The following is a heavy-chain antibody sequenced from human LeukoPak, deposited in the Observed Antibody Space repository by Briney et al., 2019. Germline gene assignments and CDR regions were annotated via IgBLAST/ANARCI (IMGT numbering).Heavy chain of an antibody. V-gene: IGHV3-49*04. CDR2: IRSKGYGGTP. CDR3: ARAGKRDIFVVAGALDY. Sequence: GGSLRLSCTASGCTFDDYDMSWVRRAPGKGLEWVGFIRSKGYGGTPGYAASVRGRFTVSRDDSKGIAYLQMSSLKTEDTAVYYCARAGKRDIFVVAGALDYGGQGTLVTVSS. D-gene: IGHD2-15*01. CDR1: GCTFDDYD. J-gene: IGHJ4*02.